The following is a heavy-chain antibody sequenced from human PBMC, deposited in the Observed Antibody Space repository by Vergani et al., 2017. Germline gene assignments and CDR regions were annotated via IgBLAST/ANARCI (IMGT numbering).Heavy chain of an antibody. CDR3: TTDPRYCGDGSCYWLRDHHYYGMDV. CDR2: IKSTFDRGTT. Sequence: VHLVESGGGLVKPGGSLRLSCVASGFSFRNAWMNWVRRTPGKGLEWVGRIKSTFDRGTTDYAAAVKGRFTISRDDSKNTLFLQMNGLKTEDIGVYYCTTDPRYCGDGSCYWLRDHHYYGMDVWGQGTTVTVSS. J-gene: IGHJ6*02. D-gene: IGHD2-21*01. V-gene: IGHV3-15*07. CDR1: GFSFRNAW.